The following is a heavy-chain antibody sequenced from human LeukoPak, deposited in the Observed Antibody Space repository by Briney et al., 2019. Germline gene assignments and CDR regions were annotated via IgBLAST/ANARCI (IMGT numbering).Heavy chain of an antibody. V-gene: IGHV4-34*01. Sequence: SETLSLTCAVYGGSFSGYYWSWIRQPPGKGLEWIGEINHSGSTNYNPSLKSRVTISVDTSKNQFSLKLSSVTAADTAVYYCARGGIAVAGLYYYYYYGMDVWGHGTTVTVSS. D-gene: IGHD6-19*01. J-gene: IGHJ6*02. CDR2: INHSGST. CDR3: ARGGIAVAGLYYYYYYGMDV. CDR1: GGSFSGYY.